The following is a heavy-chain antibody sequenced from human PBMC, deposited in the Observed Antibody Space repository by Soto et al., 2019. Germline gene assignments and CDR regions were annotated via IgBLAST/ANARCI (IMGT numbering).Heavy chain of an antibody. CDR1: GFTFSSYG. Sequence: QVQLVESGGGAVQPGRSLRLSCAASGFTFSSYGMHWVRQAPGKGLEWVAVIWYDGSNKYYADSVKGRFTISRDNSKNTLYLQMNSLRAEDTAVYYCARGYCSSTSCSPYYYYYYMDVWGKGTTVTVSS. J-gene: IGHJ6*03. D-gene: IGHD2-2*01. V-gene: IGHV3-33*01. CDR2: IWYDGSNK. CDR3: ARGYCSSTSCSPYYYYYYMDV.